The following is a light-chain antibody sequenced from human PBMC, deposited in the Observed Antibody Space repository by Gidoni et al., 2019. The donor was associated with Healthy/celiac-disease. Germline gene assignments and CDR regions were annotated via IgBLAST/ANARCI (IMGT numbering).Light chain of an antibody. CDR2: YDS. Sequence: SYVLPQPPSVSVAPGKTARITCGGNNIGSKSVHWYQQKPGQAPVLVIYYDSDRPSGIPERFSGSNSGNTATLTISRVEAGDEADYYCQVWDSAGDHQGVVFGGGTKLTAL. J-gene: IGLJ2*01. CDR3: QVWDSAGDHQGVV. CDR1: NIGSKS. V-gene: IGLV3-21*01.